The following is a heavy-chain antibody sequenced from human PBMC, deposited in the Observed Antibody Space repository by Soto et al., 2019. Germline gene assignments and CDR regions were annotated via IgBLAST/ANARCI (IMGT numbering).Heavy chain of an antibody. J-gene: IGHJ3*02. CDR1: GFPFSSYA. V-gene: IGHV3-23*01. CDR2: ISGSGGST. D-gene: IGHD3-22*01. Sequence: GGSMRLSCAASGFPFSSYAMSWVRQAPGKGLEWVSAISGSGGSTYYADSVKGRFTISRDNSKNTLYLQMNSLRAEDTAVYYCARDTRDSSGLFDIWGQGTTVTVSS. CDR3: ARDTRDSSGLFDI.